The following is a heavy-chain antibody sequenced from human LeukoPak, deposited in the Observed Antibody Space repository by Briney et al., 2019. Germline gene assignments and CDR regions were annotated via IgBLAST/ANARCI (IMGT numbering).Heavy chain of an antibody. CDR1: GYSFTSYW. Sequence: GEALKISCKASGYSFTSYWTGWVRQMPPKGREWMGIIFPGNSDTRYSPPSQGQVSTSADKSSRSAYLQLSSLKDSDTGMYYCARRSYYGSGSRYNWFVPGGRGTLVSVSS. V-gene: IGHV5-51*01. CDR2: IFPGNSDT. J-gene: IGHJ5*02. D-gene: IGHD3-10*01. CDR3: ARRSYYGSGSRYNWFVP.